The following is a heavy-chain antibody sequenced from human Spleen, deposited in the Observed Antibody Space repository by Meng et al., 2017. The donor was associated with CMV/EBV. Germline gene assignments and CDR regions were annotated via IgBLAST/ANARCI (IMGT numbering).Heavy chain of an antibody. J-gene: IGHJ4*02. Sequence: GESLKISCTASGFIFTTYWMHWVRQAPGKGLVWISRINSDGRDTTYADSVEGRLTISRDNAKNTLYLQMSSLTAEDTAVYYCAKGGAMTPDFWGQGVLVTVSS. CDR2: INSDGRDT. CDR1: GFIFTTYW. CDR3: AKGGAMTPDF. V-gene: IGHV3-74*01. D-gene: IGHD1-26*01.